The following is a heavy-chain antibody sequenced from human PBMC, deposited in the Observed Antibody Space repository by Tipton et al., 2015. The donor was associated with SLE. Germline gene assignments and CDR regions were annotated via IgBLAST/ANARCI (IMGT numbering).Heavy chain of an antibody. Sequence: TLSLTCTVSGGSINSYYWSWIRQPPGKGLEWIGYIYYSGITYSNPFLKSRVTMSVDTSKNQFSLKLSSVTAADTAVYYCARGNYYGSGTYPRAFDIWGQGTMVTVSS. D-gene: IGHD3-10*01. CDR3: ARGNYYGSGTYPRAFDI. CDR2: IYYSGIT. V-gene: IGHV4-59*12. CDR1: GGSINSYY. J-gene: IGHJ3*02.